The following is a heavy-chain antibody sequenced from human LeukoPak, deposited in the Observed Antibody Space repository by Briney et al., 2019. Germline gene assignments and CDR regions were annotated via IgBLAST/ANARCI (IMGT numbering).Heavy chain of an antibody. V-gene: IGHV4-61*02. Sequence: SETLSLTCTVPGDSISSGSYYWSWIRQPAGKGLEWIGRIYTSGSTNYNPSLKSRVTISLDTSKNQFSLKLSSVTAADTAVYYCARFYSNFDCWGQGILVTVSS. CDR3: ARFYSNFDC. CDR2: IYTSGST. J-gene: IGHJ4*02. CDR1: GDSISSGSYY. D-gene: IGHD4-11*01.